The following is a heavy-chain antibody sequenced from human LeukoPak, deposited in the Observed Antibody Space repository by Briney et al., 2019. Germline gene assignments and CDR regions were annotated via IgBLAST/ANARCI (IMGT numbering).Heavy chain of an antibody. J-gene: IGHJ3*01. CDR1: GVSISPYY. Sequence: PSETLSLTCAVSGVSISPYYWAWIPQPPGKGLEWIGYIHTSGSNNQYPSLKSRVTISVDKSKNHFSLRLTSVTAADTAVYYCARLSAAVHLGAFDLWGQGTMVTVSS. CDR2: IHTSGSN. CDR3: ARLSAAVHLGAFDL. V-gene: IGHV4-4*09. D-gene: IGHD3-3*01.